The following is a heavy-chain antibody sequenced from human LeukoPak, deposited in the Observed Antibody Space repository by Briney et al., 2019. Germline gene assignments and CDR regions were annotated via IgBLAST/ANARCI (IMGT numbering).Heavy chain of an antibody. Sequence: PSETLSLTCAASGGSISSSNWWSWVRQPPGKWLEWIGEIYHSGSTNYNPSLKSRVTISVDKSKNQFSLKLSSVTAADTAVYYCARVYSSSSLRAFDIWGQGTMVTVSS. J-gene: IGHJ3*02. D-gene: IGHD6-6*01. V-gene: IGHV4-4*02. CDR1: GGSISSSNW. CDR3: ARVYSSSSLRAFDI. CDR2: IYHSGST.